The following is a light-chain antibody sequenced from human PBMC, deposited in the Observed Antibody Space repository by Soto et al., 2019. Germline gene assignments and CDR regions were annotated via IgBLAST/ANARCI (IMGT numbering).Light chain of an antibody. V-gene: IGKV3-20*01. CDR1: QSLNTNS. J-gene: IGKJ3*01. Sequence: EIVLTQSPGTLSFSPVERSTLSCRASQSLNTNSLAWYQQKPGQTPRLLIYAASTRDTDIPDRFIGSGSGTDFALTITRLEPEDFALYYCQQYNASPLTFGPGTKVDIK. CDR3: QQYNASPLT. CDR2: AAS.